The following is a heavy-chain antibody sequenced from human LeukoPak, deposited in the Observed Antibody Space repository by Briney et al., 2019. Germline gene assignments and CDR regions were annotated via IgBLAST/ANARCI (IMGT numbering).Heavy chain of an antibody. J-gene: IGHJ3*02. V-gene: IGHV4-61*02. CDR1: GGSISSGSYY. CDR2: IYTSGST. Sequence: SETLSLTCTVSGGSISSGSYYWSWIRQPAGKGLEWIGRIYTSGSTNYNPSLKSRVTISIDTSKNQFSLKLSSVTAADTSVYCCGRDGGRGGGPYCSSTSCYDAFDIWGQGTMVTVPS. CDR3: GRDGGRGGGPYCSSTSCYDAFDI. D-gene: IGHD2-2*01.